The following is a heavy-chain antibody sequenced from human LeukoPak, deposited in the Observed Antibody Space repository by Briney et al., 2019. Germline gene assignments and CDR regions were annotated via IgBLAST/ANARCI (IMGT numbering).Heavy chain of an antibody. CDR3: ARSRGYSYGYGFDY. Sequence: GGSLRLSCAASGFTFSSYWMSWVRQAPGKGLEWVANIKQYGSEKYYVDSVKGRFTISRDNAKNSLYLQMNSLRAEDTAVYYCARSRGYSYGYGFDYWGQGTLVTVSS. V-gene: IGHV3-7*01. J-gene: IGHJ4*02. CDR2: IKQYGSEK. D-gene: IGHD5-18*01. CDR1: GFTFSSYW.